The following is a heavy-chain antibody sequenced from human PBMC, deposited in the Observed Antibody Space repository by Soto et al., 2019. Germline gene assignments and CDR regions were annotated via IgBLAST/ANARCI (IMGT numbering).Heavy chain of an antibody. CDR2: INGGSGNT. Sequence: SLKVSCQGSGYIFTKYDMHWLRLGPGQGLEWMGWINGGSGNTKYSQKFQDRVAITRDTSASTAYMELSSLTPEDTAIYYCISNQKGTYTGMDVWGQGTTVTVSS. J-gene: IGHJ6*02. V-gene: IGHV1-3*01. CDR1: GYIFTKYD. D-gene: IGHD4-4*01. CDR3: ISNQKGTYTGMDV.